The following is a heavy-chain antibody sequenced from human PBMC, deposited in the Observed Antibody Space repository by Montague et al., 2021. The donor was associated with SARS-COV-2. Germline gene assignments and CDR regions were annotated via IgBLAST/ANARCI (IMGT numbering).Heavy chain of an antibody. CDR1: GGSISSSSYY. D-gene: IGHD1-14*01. CDR3: ARVPPPSDTGYFDY. Sequence: SETLSLTCTVSGGSISSSSYYWGWIRQPPGKGLEWIGSIYYSGSTYYNPSLKSRVTISVDTSKNQFSLQLSSVTAADTAVYYCARVPPPSDTGYFDYWGQGTLVTVSS. J-gene: IGHJ4*02. CDR2: IYYSGST. V-gene: IGHV4-39*07.